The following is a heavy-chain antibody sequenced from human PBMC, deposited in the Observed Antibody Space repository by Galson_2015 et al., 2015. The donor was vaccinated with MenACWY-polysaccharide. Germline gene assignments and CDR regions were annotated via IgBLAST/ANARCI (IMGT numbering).Heavy chain of an antibody. CDR2: INWNGGST. J-gene: IGHJ3*02. CDR3: ARNYYDSSGGAFDI. V-gene: IGHV3-20*01. D-gene: IGHD3-22*01. Sequence: SLKLSCAASGFTFDDYGMSWVRQASGKGLEWVSGINWNGGSTGYADSVKGRFTISRDNAKNSLYLQMNSLRAEDTALYHCARNYYDSSGGAFDIWGQETMVTVSS. CDR1: GFTFDDYG.